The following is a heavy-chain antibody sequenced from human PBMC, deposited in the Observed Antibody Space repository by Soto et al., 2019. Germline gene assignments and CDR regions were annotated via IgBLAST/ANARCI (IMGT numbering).Heavy chain of an antibody. Sequence: GGSLRLSCAASGFTFSDYYMSWIRQAPGKGLEWVSKISSSSSMIYYADSVKGRFTISRDNAENSVYLQMNSLRAEDTAVYYCAREGEYNDVCAACGIDVWGQGTTVTVSS. D-gene: IGHD1-1*01. J-gene: IGHJ6*02. CDR3: AREGEYNDVCAACGIDV. CDR2: ISSSSSMI. CDR1: GFTFSDYY. V-gene: IGHV3-11*01.